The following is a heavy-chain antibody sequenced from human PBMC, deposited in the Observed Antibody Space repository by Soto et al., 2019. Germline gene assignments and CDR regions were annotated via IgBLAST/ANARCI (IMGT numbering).Heavy chain of an antibody. CDR2: ISYDGNVA. J-gene: IGHJ4*02. D-gene: IGHD1-1*01. Sequence: QVQLVESGGGVVQPGRSLRLSCAASGFTFSSYGMHWVRRAPGKGLEWVTVISYDGNVAYYADSVKGRFTISRDNYKNTLYLQMNNLRTEDTAMYYCAKEGPITNWYFDCWGQGTLVTVSS. CDR3: AKEGPITNWYFDC. CDR1: GFTFSSYG. V-gene: IGHV3-30*18.